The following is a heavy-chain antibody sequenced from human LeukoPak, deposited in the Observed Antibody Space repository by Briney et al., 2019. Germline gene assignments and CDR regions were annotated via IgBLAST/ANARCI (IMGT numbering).Heavy chain of an antibody. J-gene: IGHJ3*02. CDR3: ARDPNSYTWIESDDAFDI. CDR2: IKQDGSEK. D-gene: IGHD5-12*01. V-gene: IGHV3-7*01. Sequence: PGGSLRLSCAASGFTFSTYWMSWVRQAPGKGLEWVANIKQDGSEKYYVDSVKGRFTISRDNAKNSLYLQMNSLRAEDTAVYYCARDPNSYTWIESDDAFDIWGQGTMVTVSS. CDR1: GFTFSTYW.